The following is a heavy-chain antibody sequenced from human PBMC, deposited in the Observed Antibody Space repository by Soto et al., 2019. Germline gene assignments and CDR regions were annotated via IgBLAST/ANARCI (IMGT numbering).Heavy chain of an antibody. CDR1: GGSISSGDYY. D-gene: IGHD2-21*01. CDR2: IYYSGST. J-gene: IGHJ4*02. Sequence: SETLSVTCTVSGGSISSGDYYWSWIRQPPGKGLEWIGYIYYSGSTYYNPSLKSRVTISVDTSKNQFSLKLSSVTAADTAVYYCARDVDLKGFDYWGQGTLVTVSS. V-gene: IGHV4-30-4*01. CDR3: ARDVDLKGFDY.